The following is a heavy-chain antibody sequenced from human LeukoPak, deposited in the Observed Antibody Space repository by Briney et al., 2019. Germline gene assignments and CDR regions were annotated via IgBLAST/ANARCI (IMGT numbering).Heavy chain of an antibody. D-gene: IGHD1-14*01. CDR3: ARAPSRGPNLRIFDY. CDR1: GGSISSYY. V-gene: IGHV4-59*07. CDR2: IYYSGST. J-gene: IGHJ4*02. Sequence: SDTLSLTCTLSGGSISSYYWSWIRQPPGKGLEWIGYIYYSGSTNYNPSLKSRVTISVDTSKNQFSLKLSSVTAADTAVYYCARAPSRGPNLRIFDYWGQGTLVTVSS.